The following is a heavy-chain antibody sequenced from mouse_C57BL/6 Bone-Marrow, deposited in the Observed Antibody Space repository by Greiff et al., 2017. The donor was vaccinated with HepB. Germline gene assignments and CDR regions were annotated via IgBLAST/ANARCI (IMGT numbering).Heavy chain of an antibody. CDR1: GFTFSDFY. D-gene: IGHD2-1*01. J-gene: IGHJ1*03. V-gene: IGHV7-1*01. CDR2: SRNKANDYTT. CDR3: ARDAYGNYPYWYFDV. Sequence: EVNLVESGGGLVQSGRSLRLSCATSGFTFSDFYMEWVRQAPGKGLEWIAASRNKANDYTTEYSASVKGRFIVSRDTSQSILYLQMNALRAEDTAIYYCARDAYGNYPYWYFDVWGTGTTVTVSS.